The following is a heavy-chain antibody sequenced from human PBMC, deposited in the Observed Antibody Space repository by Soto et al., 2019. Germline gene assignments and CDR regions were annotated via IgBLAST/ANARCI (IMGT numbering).Heavy chain of an antibody. CDR3: ARAGEIFYYYDSSGYSWPFDY. V-gene: IGHV3-30-3*01. D-gene: IGHD3-22*01. CDR2: ISYDGSNK. Sequence: PGGCLRISCAASGITFSSCCMHWVRQAPSKGLEWVAVISYDGSNKYYADSVKGRFTISRDNSKNTLYLQMNSLRAEDTAVYYCARAGEIFYYYDSSGYSWPFDYWGQGTQVTVSS. CDR1: GITFSSCC. J-gene: IGHJ4*02.